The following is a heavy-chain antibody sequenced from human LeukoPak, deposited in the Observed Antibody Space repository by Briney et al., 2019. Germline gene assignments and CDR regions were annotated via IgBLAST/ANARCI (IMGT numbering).Heavy chain of an antibody. CDR1: GGSISSSSYY. CDR2: VYYSGST. D-gene: IGHD3-9*01. CDR3: ARNTVLRYFDWLSTDGMDV. J-gene: IGHJ6*02. V-gene: IGHV4-39*01. Sequence: SETLSLTCTVSGGSISSSSYYWGWIRQPPGKGLEWIGSVYYSGSTYYNPSLKSRVTISVDTSKNQFSLKLSSVTAADTAVYYCARNTVLRYFDWLSTDGMDVWGQGTTVTASS.